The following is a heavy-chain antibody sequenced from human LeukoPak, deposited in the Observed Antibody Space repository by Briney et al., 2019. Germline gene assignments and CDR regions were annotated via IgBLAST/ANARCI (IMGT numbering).Heavy chain of an antibody. CDR2: ISYSGST. J-gene: IGHJ4*02. Sequence: SETLSLTCTVSGGSISSYYWSWIRQPPGKGLEWIGCISYSGSTNYNPSPKSRLTISVDTSKNQFSLKLSSVTAADTAVFYCARGRIGGNYWGEGNLVTVSS. CDR3: ARGRIGGNY. V-gene: IGHV4-59*01. D-gene: IGHD2-15*01. CDR1: GGSISSYY.